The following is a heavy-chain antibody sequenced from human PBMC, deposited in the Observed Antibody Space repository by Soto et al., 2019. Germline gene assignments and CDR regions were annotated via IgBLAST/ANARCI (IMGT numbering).Heavy chain of an antibody. D-gene: IGHD3-10*01. CDR2: IWYDGSNK. Sequence: GGSLRLSCAASGFTFSSYGMHWVRQAPGKGLEWAAVIWYDGSNKYYADSVKGRFTISRDNSKNTLYLQMNSLRAKDKAVYYCARGSREIRDAFDIWGQATMVTVS. V-gene: IGHV3-33*01. CDR3: ARGSREIRDAFDI. J-gene: IGHJ3*02. CDR1: GFTFSSYG.